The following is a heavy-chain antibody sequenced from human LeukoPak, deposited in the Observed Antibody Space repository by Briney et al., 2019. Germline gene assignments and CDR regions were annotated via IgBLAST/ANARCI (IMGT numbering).Heavy chain of an antibody. J-gene: IGHJ4*02. Sequence: GGSLRLSCAVSGLTFSSSWIDWVRQAPGKGLEWVASINPDGNKKYSADSVKGRFTISRDNAENSLYLQMNSLRVEDTAFYYCARDLAYSRLDYWGQGMLVTVSS. CDR1: GLTFSSSW. CDR2: INPDGNKK. V-gene: IGHV3-7*01. D-gene: IGHD5-18*01. CDR3: ARDLAYSRLDY.